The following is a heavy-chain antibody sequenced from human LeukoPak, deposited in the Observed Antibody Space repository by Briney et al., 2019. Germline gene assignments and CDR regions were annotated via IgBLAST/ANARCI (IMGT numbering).Heavy chain of an antibody. D-gene: IGHD2-15*01. V-gene: IGHV3-23*01. Sequence: SGGSLRLSCAASGFTFSSYAMSWVRQAPGKGLEWVSAISGSGGSTYYADSVKGRFTISRDNSKNTLYLQTNSLRAEDAAVYYCAQWSRIDYWGQGTLVTVSS. J-gene: IGHJ4*02. CDR1: GFTFSSYA. CDR2: ISGSGGST. CDR3: AQWSRIDY.